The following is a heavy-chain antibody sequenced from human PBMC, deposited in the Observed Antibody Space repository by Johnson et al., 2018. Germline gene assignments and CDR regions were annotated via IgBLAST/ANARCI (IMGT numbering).Heavy chain of an antibody. CDR3: AKEWDSSGYCTFDI. J-gene: IGHJ3*02. Sequence: QVQLGEAGGGVVQPGRSLRLSCAASGFTFSTYGMHWVRQAPGKGLEWVAVISYDGRNKYYADFVKGRFTISRDTSKNTLYLQMNSLGAEETAVYYCAKEWDSSGYCTFDIWGQGTMVTVSS. CDR2: ISYDGRNK. CDR1: GFTFSTYG. V-gene: IGHV3-30*18. D-gene: IGHD3-22*01.